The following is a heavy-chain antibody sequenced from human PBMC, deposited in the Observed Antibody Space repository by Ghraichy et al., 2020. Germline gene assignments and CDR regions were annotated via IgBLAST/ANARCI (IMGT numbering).Heavy chain of an antibody. J-gene: IGHJ4*02. CDR2: MYYSRSS. D-gene: IGHD3-16*01. V-gene: IGHV4-59*08. Sequence: SETLSLTCTVSGGSISTYYWTWIRQPPGKGLEWIGNMYYSRSSNYNPSLKSRVTISVDTSKNQISLKMSSVTAADTAVYYCMGGRAEAPFDYWGQGTLVTVSS. CDR1: GGSISTYY. CDR3: MGGRAEAPFDY.